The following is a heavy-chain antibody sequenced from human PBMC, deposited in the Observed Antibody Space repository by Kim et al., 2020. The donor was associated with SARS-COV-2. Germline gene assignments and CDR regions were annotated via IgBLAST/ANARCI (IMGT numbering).Heavy chain of an antibody. CDR3: AKDVIPITGTPTLGYYGMDV. J-gene: IGHJ6*02. CDR1: GFTFGDYA. V-gene: IGHV3-9*01. Sequence: GGSLRLSCAASGFTFGDYAMHWVRQAPGTGLEWVSHISWNSGSIGYADSVKGRFTISRDNAKNSLYLQMNSLRAEDTALYYCAKDVIPITGTPTLGYYGMDVWGQGTTVTVSS. D-gene: IGHD1-7*01. CDR2: ISWNSGSI.